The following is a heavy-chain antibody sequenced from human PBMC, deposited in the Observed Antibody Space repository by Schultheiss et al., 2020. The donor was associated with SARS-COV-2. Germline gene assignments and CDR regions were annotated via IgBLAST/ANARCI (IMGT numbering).Heavy chain of an antibody. CDR1: GFTFSNAW. Sequence: GESLKISCAASGFTFSNAWMSWVRQAPGKGLEWVSSISSSSSYIYYADSVKGRFTISRDNAKNSLYLQMNSLRAEDTAVYYCARDVGAYYYDSSGYYGRAYWGQGTLVTVSS. J-gene: IGHJ4*02. D-gene: IGHD3-22*01. V-gene: IGHV3-21*01. CDR3: ARDVGAYYYDSSGYYGRAY. CDR2: ISSSSSYI.